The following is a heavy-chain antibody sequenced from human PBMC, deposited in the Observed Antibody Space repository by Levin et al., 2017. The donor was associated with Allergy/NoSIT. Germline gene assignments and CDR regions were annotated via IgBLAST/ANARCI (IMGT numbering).Heavy chain of an antibody. CDR2: ISGSGGST. CDR3: AKVILQRWLTMPRGYYFDY. J-gene: IGHJ4*02. D-gene: IGHD3-22*01. Sequence: GESLKISCAASGFTFSSYAMSWVRQAPGKGLEWVSAISGSGGSTYYADSVKGRFTISRDNSKNTLYLQMNSLRAEDTAVYYCAKVILQRWLTMPRGYYFDYWGQGTLVTVSS. CDR1: GFTFSSYA. V-gene: IGHV3-23*01.